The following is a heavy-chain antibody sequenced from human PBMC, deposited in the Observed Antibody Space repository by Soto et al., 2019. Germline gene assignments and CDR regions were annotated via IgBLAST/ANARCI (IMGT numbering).Heavy chain of an antibody. Sequence: ASVKVSRKASGYTFTSYGISWVRQAPGQGLEWMGWISAYNGNTNYAQKLQGRVTMTTDTSTSTAYMELRSLRSDDTAVYYCARDGIVLRFLEWLRYWFDPWGQGTLVTSPQ. CDR3: ARDGIVLRFLEWLRYWFDP. V-gene: IGHV1-18*01. D-gene: IGHD3-3*01. CDR1: GYTFTSYG. J-gene: IGHJ5*02. CDR2: ISAYNGNT.